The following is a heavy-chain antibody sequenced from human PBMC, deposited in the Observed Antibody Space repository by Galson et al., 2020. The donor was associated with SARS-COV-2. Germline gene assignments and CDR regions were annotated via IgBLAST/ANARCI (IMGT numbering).Heavy chain of an antibody. CDR1: GYSVSTTNY. D-gene: IGHD2-15*01. CDR3: ARQGGNMMVLVTVPRWYFDL. J-gene: IGHJ2*01. Sequence: SETLSLTCTVSGYSVSTTNYWGWVRQPPGRGLEWIGSVYPSGTTYYNPSLKSRVTISVDTSKNQFSLRLDSVTAADTALYYCARQGGNMMVLVTVPRWYFDLWGRGPLVTVSS. CDR2: VYPSGTT. V-gene: IGHV4-38-2*02.